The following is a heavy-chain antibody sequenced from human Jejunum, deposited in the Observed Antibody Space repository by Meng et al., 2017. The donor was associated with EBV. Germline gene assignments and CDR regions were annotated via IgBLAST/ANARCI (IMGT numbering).Heavy chain of an antibody. CDR2: LDRENGKT. V-gene: IGHV1-24*01. J-gene: IGHJ4*02. CDR3: AKDQNQQLVHFFDC. D-gene: IGHD6-13*01. Sequence: VHCGQWWAGWKKRGASVKAACQLCGSTFTDLSMHWVRQAPGKGLEWMGGLDRENGKTIYAQKFQGRVTMTEDTSADTAYMEVSSLRSEDTAVYYCAKDQNQQLVHFFDCWGQGTLVTVSS. CDR1: GSTFTDLS.